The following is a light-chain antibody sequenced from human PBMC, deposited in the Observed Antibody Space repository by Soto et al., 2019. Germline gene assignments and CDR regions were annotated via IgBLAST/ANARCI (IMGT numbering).Light chain of an antibody. Sequence: DIQLTQSPSFLSASVGDRVTITCRASQGIDRYLAWYQQKPGKVPKLPIYAASTLQSGVPSRFSGSGSGTEFTLTISSLQPEDFATYYCQQLNTFPRTFGQGTKVEIK. CDR3: QQLNTFPRT. V-gene: IGKV1-9*01. J-gene: IGKJ1*01. CDR1: QGIDRY. CDR2: AAS.